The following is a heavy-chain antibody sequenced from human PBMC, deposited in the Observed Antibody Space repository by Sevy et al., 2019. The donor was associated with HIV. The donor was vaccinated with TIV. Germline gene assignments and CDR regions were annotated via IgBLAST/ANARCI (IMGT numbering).Heavy chain of an antibody. V-gene: IGHV3-66*01. Sequence: GGSLRLSCAASGFAVNSNYMTWVRQAPGKGLEGVSVIHSDDTTYHADSVKDRFTISRDNFKNTLYLHMSSLRAEDTAVYYCARGKSGYGYALNYWGQGTLVTVSS. J-gene: IGHJ4*02. CDR3: ARGKSGYGYALNY. D-gene: IGHD5-18*01. CDR1: GFAVNSNY. CDR2: IHSDDTT.